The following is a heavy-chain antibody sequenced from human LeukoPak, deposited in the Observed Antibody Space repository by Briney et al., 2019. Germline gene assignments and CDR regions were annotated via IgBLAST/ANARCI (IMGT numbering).Heavy chain of an antibody. CDR1: GYTFTGYY. J-gene: IGHJ3*02. CDR3: ARVKYYDSSTDAFDI. Sequence: GASVKVSCKASGYTFTGYYMHWVRQAPGQGLEWMGWINPNSGGTNYAQKFQGRVTITRDTSISTAYMELSRLRSDDTAVYYCARVKYYDSSTDAFDIWGQGTMVTVSS. D-gene: IGHD3-22*01. CDR2: INPNSGGT. V-gene: IGHV1-2*02.